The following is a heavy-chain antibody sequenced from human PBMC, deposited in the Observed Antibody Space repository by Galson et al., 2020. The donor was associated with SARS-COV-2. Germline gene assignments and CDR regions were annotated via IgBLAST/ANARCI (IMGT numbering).Heavy chain of an antibody. D-gene: IGHD4-17*01. CDR3: ASDLTVTTSDYYYYGMDV. CDR2: INPSGGST. Sequence: ASVKVSCKASGYTFTSYYMHWVRQAPGQGLEWMGLINPSGGSTSYAQKFQGRVSMTRDTPTRTVYMELNSLRSEDTAVYYCASDLTVTTSDYYYYGMDVWGQGTTVTVSS. CDR1: GYTFTSYY. J-gene: IGHJ6*02. V-gene: IGHV1-46*01.